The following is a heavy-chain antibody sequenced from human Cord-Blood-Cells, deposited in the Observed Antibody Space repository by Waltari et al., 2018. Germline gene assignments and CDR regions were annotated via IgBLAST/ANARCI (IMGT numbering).Heavy chain of an antibody. Sequence: EVQLVESGGGLVQPGRSLRLSCAASGFTFDDYAMHWFRQATGKGLEWVSGISWNSGSIGYADSVKGRFTISRDNAKNSLYLQMNSLRAEDTALYYCAKDYYYDSSGYDYWGQGTLVTVSS. CDR2: ISWNSGSI. V-gene: IGHV3-9*01. J-gene: IGHJ4*02. CDR3: AKDYYYDSSGYDY. CDR1: GFTFDDYA. D-gene: IGHD3-22*01.